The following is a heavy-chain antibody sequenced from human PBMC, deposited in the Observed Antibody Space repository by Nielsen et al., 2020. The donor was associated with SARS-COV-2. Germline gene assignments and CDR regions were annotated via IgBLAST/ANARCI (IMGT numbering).Heavy chain of an antibody. D-gene: IGHD3-16*02. V-gene: IGHV3-21*04. CDR2: ISSSDSYI. J-gene: IGHJ3*02. Sequence: WLRQPPGKGLEWVSSISSSDSYIYYADSVKGRFTISRDNSKNTLYLQMNSLRAEDTAVYYCAKVVYDYVWGSYPHAFDIWGQGTMVTVSS. CDR3: AKVVYDYVWGSYPHAFDI.